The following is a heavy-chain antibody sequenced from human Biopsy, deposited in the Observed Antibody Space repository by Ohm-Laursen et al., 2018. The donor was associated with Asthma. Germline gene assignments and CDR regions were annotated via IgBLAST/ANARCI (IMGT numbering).Heavy chain of an antibody. CDR1: GFMFRSLG. D-gene: IGHD5-12*01. Sequence: SLRLSCAASGFMFRSLGTHWVRQAPGKGLEWVAVISYDGNHKFYEDSVKGRFTISRDNSKNTLYLQMNSLRTEDTAVYYCAKRRGYSGHDNDYWGQGTLVIVSS. CDR2: ISYDGNHK. CDR3: AKRRGYSGHDNDY. J-gene: IGHJ4*02. V-gene: IGHV3-30*18.